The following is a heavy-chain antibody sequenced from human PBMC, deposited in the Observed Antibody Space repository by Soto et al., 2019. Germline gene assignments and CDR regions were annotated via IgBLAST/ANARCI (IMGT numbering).Heavy chain of an antibody. D-gene: IGHD3-22*01. CDR2: ISANNDNI. V-gene: IGHV1-18*01. CDR3: ALGWGYYDTYYYYSGMDV. Sequence: QVLLVQSGDDVKKPGASVKVSCKASGYTFPNYGITWVRQAPGQGLEWLGWISANNDNINYIKELQGRVTLTTDTSSSTTYMELRNLRSDDTAGYYCALGWGYYDTYYYYSGMDVWGQGTTVTVSS. J-gene: IGHJ6*02. CDR1: GYTFPNYG.